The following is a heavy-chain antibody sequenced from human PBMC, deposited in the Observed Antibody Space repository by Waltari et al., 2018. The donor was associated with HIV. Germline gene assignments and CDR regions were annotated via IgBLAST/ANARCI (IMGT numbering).Heavy chain of an antibody. V-gene: IGHV4-59*01. D-gene: IGHD3-3*01. CDR1: GGSFIRYP. CDR3: ARGLFGVGSNWFDP. CDR2: IYYTGRT. Sequence: QVQLQESGPGLVKPSETLSLTCSVSGGSFIRYPWTWIRQPPGKGLEWIGYIYYTGRTNCNPSRKSRVTISVDTSKNQFSLRLRSVTAADTAVYYCARGLFGVGSNWFDPWGQGILVTVSS. J-gene: IGHJ5*02.